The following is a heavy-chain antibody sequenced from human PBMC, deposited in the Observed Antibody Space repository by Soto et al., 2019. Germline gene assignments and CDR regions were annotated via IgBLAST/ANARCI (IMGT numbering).Heavy chain of an antibody. D-gene: IGHD3-10*01. Sequence: HPGGSLRLSCAASGFTFSSYGMHWVRQAPGKGLEWVAVIWYDGSNKYYADSVKGRFTISRDNSKNTLYLQMNSLRAEDTAVYYCARDGRDVMVRWLVPNFDYWGQGTLVTVSS. CDR2: IWYDGSNK. CDR3: ARDGRDVMVRWLVPNFDY. J-gene: IGHJ4*02. V-gene: IGHV3-33*01. CDR1: GFTFSSYG.